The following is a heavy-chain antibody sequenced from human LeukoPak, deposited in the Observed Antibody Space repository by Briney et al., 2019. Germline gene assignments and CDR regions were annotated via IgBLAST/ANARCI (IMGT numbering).Heavy chain of an antibody. CDR2: ISPSGDIT. CDR3: AKDDAWLQFGE. V-gene: IGHV3-23*01. D-gene: IGHD3-10*01. Sequence: GGSLRLSCAASGLTFSNYNMNWVRQAPGKGLEWVSGISPSGDITYYADSVKGRFTISRDNSKNTLYLEVISLTAEDTAVYYCAKDDAWLQFGEWSQGTLVTVSS. J-gene: IGHJ4*02. CDR1: GLTFSNYN.